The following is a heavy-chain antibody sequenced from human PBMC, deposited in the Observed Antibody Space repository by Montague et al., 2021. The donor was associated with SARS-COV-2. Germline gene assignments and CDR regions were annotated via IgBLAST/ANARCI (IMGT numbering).Heavy chain of an antibody. V-gene: IGHV4-31*03. CDR2: IYYSGSS. D-gene: IGHD4-17*01. Sequence: TLSLTCTVSGGSISSGSYYWSWIRQHPGKGLEWIGYIYYSGSSYYNPSLKSRVTISVDTSKNQFSLRLSSVTAADTAVYYCARHLNYRDYGGDDYWGQGTLVTVSS. CDR3: ARHLNYRDYGGDDY. J-gene: IGHJ4*02. CDR1: GGSISSGSYY.